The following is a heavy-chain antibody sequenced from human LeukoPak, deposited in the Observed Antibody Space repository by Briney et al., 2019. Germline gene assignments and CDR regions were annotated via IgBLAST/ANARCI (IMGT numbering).Heavy chain of an antibody. V-gene: IGHV1-69*04. Sequence: ASVKVSCKASVGTFSIYAISWVRQAPGQGLEWMGRIIPILGIANYAQKFQGRVTITADKSTSTAYMELSSLRSEDTAVYYCARTGLDSSGFDYWGQGTLVTVSS. CDR1: VGTFSIYA. J-gene: IGHJ4*02. CDR3: ARTGLDSSGFDY. CDR2: IIPILGIA. D-gene: IGHD3-22*01.